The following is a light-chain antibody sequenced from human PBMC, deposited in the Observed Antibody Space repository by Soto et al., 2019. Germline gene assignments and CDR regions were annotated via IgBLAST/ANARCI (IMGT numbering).Light chain of an antibody. Sequence: EIVLTQSPDTLSLSPGERATLSCRASQSVSTNSLAWYQQRPGQAPRPLIYGASSRATGTPDRFSGSGSGTNFTPIISRLEPEDFAVYYFKQYGSSLLTFGGGAKGEIK. CDR1: QSVSTNS. CDR3: KQYGSSLLT. CDR2: GAS. J-gene: IGKJ4*01. V-gene: IGKV3-20*01.